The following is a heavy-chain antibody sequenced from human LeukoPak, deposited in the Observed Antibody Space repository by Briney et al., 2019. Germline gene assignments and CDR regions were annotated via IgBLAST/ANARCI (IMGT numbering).Heavy chain of an antibody. CDR3: ARVEYSGNGNLY. J-gene: IGHJ4*02. CDR2: ITRDGSEN. Sequence: GGSLRLSCAGSGLTFINQWMTWVRQVPGKGLEWVANITRDGSENYYLPSVRGRFTISNDDDKDSLYLQMDSLRPEDTAIYYCARVEYSGNGNLYWGQGTLVTVSS. D-gene: IGHD1-26*01. CDR1: GLTFINQW. V-gene: IGHV3-7*03.